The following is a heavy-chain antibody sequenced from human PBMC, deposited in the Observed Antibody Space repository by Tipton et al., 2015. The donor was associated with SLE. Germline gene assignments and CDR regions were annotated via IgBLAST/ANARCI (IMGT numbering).Heavy chain of an antibody. CDR2: INHSGST. J-gene: IGHJ4*02. Sequence: TLSLTCAVYGGSFSGYYWSWSRKPPGTGMEWIGEINHSGSTNYNPSIKSRVTISVDTSKNQFSLKLSSVTAADTAVYYCARRLEYSSGGYEEYFDYWGQGTRVTVSS. V-gene: IGHV4-34*01. CDR3: ARRLEYSSGGYEEYFDY. D-gene: IGHD6-19*01. CDR1: GGSFSGYY.